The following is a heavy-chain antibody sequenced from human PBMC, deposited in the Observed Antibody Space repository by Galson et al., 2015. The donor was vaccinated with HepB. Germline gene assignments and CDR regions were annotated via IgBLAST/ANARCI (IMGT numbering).Heavy chain of an antibody. CDR3: ARVPRAVPGMDV. V-gene: IGHV1-2*02. D-gene: IGHD6-19*01. CDR2: INPNSGGT. Sequence: SVKVSCKASGYPFTTHDINWVRQATGQGLEWMGWINPNSGGTNYAQKFQGRVTMTRDTSISTAYMELSRLRSDDTAVYYCARVPRAVPGMDVWGQGTTVTVSS. J-gene: IGHJ6*02. CDR1: GYPFTTHD.